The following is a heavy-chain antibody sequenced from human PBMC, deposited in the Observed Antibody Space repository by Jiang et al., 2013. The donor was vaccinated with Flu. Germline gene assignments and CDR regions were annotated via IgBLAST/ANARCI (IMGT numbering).Heavy chain of an antibody. CDR2: IYYSGST. V-gene: IGHV4-59*01. CDR3: ARKKWLLSDNWFDP. D-gene: IGHD3-22*01. CDR1: GGSISSYY. J-gene: IGHJ5*02. Sequence: GSGLVKPSEALSLTCTVSGGSISSYYWSWIRQPPGKGLEWIGYIYYSGSTNYNPSLKSRVTISVDTSKNQFSLKLSSVTAADTAVYYCARKKWLLSDNWFDPWGQGNPGSPSPQ.